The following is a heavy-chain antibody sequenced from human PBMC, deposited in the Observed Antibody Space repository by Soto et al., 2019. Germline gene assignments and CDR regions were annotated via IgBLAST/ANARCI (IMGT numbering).Heavy chain of an antibody. CDR2: MSHSGGT. J-gene: IGHJ3*02. CDR3: ARVERGTATTVVDACDI. D-gene: IGHD1-1*01. V-gene: IGHV4-34*01. CDR1: GGSVNSGNYY. Sequence: QVQLQQWGAGLLKPSETLSLTCAVFGGSVNSGNYYWSWIRQPPGKGLEWIGEMSHSGGTHFNPSLKSRVTISVDTSKNQFSLKMSSVTAADTALYYCARVERGTATTVVDACDICGPGTMFTVSS.